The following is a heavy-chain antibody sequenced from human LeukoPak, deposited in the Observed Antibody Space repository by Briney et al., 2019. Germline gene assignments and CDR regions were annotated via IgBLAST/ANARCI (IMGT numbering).Heavy chain of an antibody. Sequence: SETLSLTCAVYGGSFSGYYWSWIRQPPGKGLEWIGEINHSGSTNYNPSLKSRVTISVDTSKNQFSLNLSSVTAADTAVYYCATSGYSSGWAPRNFQHWGQGTLVTVSS. D-gene: IGHD6-19*01. CDR2: INHSGST. CDR1: GGSFSGYY. CDR3: ATSGYSSGWAPRNFQH. J-gene: IGHJ1*01. V-gene: IGHV4-34*01.